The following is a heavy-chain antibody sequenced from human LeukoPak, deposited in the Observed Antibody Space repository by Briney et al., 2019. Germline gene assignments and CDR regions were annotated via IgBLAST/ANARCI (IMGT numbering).Heavy chain of an antibody. CDR2: INSDGSST. D-gene: IGHD6-13*01. Sequence: GGSLRLSCAASGFTFSSYWMHWVRQAPGEGLVWVSRINSDGSSTSYADSVKGRFTISRDNAKNTLYLQMNSLRAEDTAVYYCARGASSSWYIYYYYMDVWGKGTTVTISS. J-gene: IGHJ6*03. CDR1: GFTFSSYW. V-gene: IGHV3-74*01. CDR3: ARGASSSWYIYYYYMDV.